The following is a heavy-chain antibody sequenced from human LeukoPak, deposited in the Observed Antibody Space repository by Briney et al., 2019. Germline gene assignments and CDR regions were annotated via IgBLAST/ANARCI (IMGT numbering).Heavy chain of an antibody. D-gene: IGHD5-24*01. J-gene: IGHJ4*02. V-gene: IGHV3-7*04. Sequence: PGGSLRLSCAASGFTVSSNYMSWVRQAPGKGLEWVANIKQDGSEKYYVDSVKGRFTISRDNAKKSLYLQMNSLRAEDTAVYYCARETEMANLDYWGQGTLVTVSS. CDR2: IKQDGSEK. CDR1: GFTVSSNY. CDR3: ARETEMANLDY.